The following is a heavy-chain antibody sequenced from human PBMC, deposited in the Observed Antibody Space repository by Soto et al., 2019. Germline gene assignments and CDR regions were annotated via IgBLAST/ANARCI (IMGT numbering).Heavy chain of an antibody. Sequence: GSLRLSCAVTGLPFISSWTSWVRQSPGKGLEWVANIKQDGSEKYYVDSVKGRFSISRDNAKNSLYLQMNSLRAEDTAVYYCARDWAYSSSWYPSDYWGQGTLVTVSS. J-gene: IGHJ4*02. CDR1: GLPFISSW. V-gene: IGHV3-7*01. CDR2: IKQDGSEK. CDR3: ARDWAYSSSWYPSDY. D-gene: IGHD6-13*01.